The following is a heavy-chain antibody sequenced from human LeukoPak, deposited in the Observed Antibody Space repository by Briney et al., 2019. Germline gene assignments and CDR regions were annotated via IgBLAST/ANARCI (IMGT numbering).Heavy chain of an antibody. Sequence: GASVKVSCKASGGTFSGYAISWVRQAPGQGLEWMGGIIPIFGTANYAQKFQGRVTITADESTSTAYMELSGLRSGDTAVYYCASGGIAVAASYYYYGMDVWGKGTTVTVSS. D-gene: IGHD6-19*01. J-gene: IGHJ6*04. CDR2: IIPIFGTA. CDR3: ASGGIAVAASYYYYGMDV. CDR1: GGTFSGYA. V-gene: IGHV1-69*13.